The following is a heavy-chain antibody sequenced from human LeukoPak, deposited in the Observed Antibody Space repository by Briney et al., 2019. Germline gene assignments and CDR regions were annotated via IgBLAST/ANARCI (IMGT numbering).Heavy chain of an antibody. CDR1: GFTFSSYV. D-gene: IGHD5-18*01. Sequence: GGSLRLSCAASGFTFSSYVMHWVRQAPGKGLEWVAIISYDGSNEYYADSVKGRFTISRDNSKNTLYLQMNSLRAEDTAVYYCAKDSEGNTASYWGQGTLVTVSS. V-gene: IGHV3-30*04. J-gene: IGHJ4*02. CDR3: AKDSEGNTASY. CDR2: ISYDGSNE.